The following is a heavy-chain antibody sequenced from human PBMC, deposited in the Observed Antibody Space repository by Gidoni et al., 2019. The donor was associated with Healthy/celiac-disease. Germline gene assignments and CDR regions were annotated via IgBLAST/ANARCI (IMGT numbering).Heavy chain of an antibody. V-gene: IGHV3-9*01. CDR3: AKGDILTGYGEDYFDY. J-gene: IGHJ4*02. CDR1: GFTFDDYA. CDR2: ISWNSGSI. Sequence: EVQLVESGGGLVQPGRSLRLSCAASGFTFDDYAMHWVRQAPGKGVEWVSGISWNSGSIGYADSVKGRYTISRDNAKNSLYLQMNSLRSEDTALYYCAKGDILTGYGEDYFDYWGQGTLVTVSS. D-gene: IGHD3-9*01.